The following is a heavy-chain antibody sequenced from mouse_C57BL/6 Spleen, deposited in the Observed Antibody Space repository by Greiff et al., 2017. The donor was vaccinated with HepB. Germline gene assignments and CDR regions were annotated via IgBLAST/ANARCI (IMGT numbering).Heavy chain of an antibody. V-gene: IGHV1-72*01. J-gene: IGHJ4*01. CDR2: IDPNSGGT. Sequence: QVHVKQSGAELVKPGASVKLSCKASGYTFTSYWMHWVKQRPGRGLEWIGRIDPNSGGTKYNEKFKSKATLTVDKPSSTAYMQLSSLTSEDSAVYYCARGGKTFAYAMDYWGQGTSVTVSS. CDR1: GYTFTSYW. CDR3: ARGGKTFAYAMDY.